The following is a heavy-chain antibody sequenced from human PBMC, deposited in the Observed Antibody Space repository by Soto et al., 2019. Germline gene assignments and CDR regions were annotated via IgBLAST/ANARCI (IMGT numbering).Heavy chain of an antibody. CDR3: ATSVGIAPTGEDGMDV. J-gene: IGHJ6*02. V-gene: IGHV1-69*13. CDR2: IIPILTTP. Sequence: SVKVSCKASGVTFSIYGFSWVRQAPGQGPEWIGGIIPILTTPNYAQKFHGRVTIVADESTTTVYMELSSLKSEDTAVYYCATSVGIAPTGEDGMDVWGQGTSVTAP. D-gene: IGHD2-8*02. CDR1: GVTFSIYG.